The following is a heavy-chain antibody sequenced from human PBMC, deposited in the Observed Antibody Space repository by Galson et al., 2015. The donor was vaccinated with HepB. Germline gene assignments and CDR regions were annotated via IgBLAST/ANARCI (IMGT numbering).Heavy chain of an antibody. D-gene: IGHD3-10*01. J-gene: IGHJ4*02. CDR2: IDPSGGST. V-gene: IGHV1-46*03. CDR3: TRGLYPRWFGELLLGNPPDY. Sequence: SVKVSCKASGYTFTSYYMHWVRQAPGQGLEWMGIIDPSGGSTSYAQKFQGRVTMTRDTSTSTVYMELSSLRSEDTAVYYCTRGLYPRWFGELLLGNPPDYWGQGTLVTVSS. CDR1: GYTFTSYY.